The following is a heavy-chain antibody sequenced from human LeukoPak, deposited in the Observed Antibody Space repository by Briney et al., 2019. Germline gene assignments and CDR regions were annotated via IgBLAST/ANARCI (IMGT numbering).Heavy chain of an antibody. D-gene: IGHD6-13*01. CDR1: GGYISDYY. J-gene: IGHJ4*02. V-gene: IGHV4-4*07. Sequence: SETLCLSCTVSGGYISDYYWTWIRQSAGKGLEWIGRVQISENNNYNPSLKSRVTLSLDTSKNQFSLKLTSVTAADTAIYYCARESVAAGTRWFDYWGQGTLVTVSS. CDR3: ARESVAAGTRWFDY. CDR2: VQISENN.